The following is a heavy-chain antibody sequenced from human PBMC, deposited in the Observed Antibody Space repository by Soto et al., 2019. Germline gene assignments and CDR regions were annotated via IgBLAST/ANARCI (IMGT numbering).Heavy chain of an antibody. D-gene: IGHD4-17*01. CDR1: GGSINSGDYY. J-gene: IGHJ5*02. CDR3: ARAKGLVTGTTSCFDP. CDR2: IYYSGST. Sequence: QVQLQESGPGLVKPSQTLSLTCTVSGGSINSGDYYWSWIRQPPGKGLEWIGYIYYSGSTYYNPSIKRRVSISADTSKNQFSLTLSSGTAADTAVYYCARAKGLVTGTTSCFDPWGQGTLVTVSS. V-gene: IGHV4-30-4*01.